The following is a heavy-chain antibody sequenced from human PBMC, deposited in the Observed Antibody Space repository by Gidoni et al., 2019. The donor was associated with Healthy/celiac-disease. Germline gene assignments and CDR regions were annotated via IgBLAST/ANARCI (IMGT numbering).Heavy chain of an antibody. CDR1: GVTFSSYE. CDR3: ARGGPSGSYWD. CDR2: ISSSGSTI. J-gene: IGHJ4*02. D-gene: IGHD1-26*01. V-gene: IGHV3-48*03. Sequence: EVQLVESGGGLVQPGGSLRLSCAASGVTFSSYEMNWVRQAPGKGLEWVSYISSSGSTIYYADSVKGRFTISRDNAKNSLYLQMNSLRAEDTAVYYCARGGPSGSYWDWGQGTLVTVSS.